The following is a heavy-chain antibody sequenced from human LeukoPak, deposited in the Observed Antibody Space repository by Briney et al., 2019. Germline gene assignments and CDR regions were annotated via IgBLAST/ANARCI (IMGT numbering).Heavy chain of an antibody. V-gene: IGHV4-34*01. CDR3: ARVKAVVASLDY. J-gene: IGHJ4*02. Sequence: SETLSLTCAVYGGSFSGYYWSWIRQPPGKGLGWIGEINHSGSTNYNPSLKSRVTISVDTSKNQFSLKLSSVTAADTAVYYCARVKAVVASLDYWGQGTLATLSS. CDR1: GGSFSGYY. CDR2: INHSGST. D-gene: IGHD2-15*01.